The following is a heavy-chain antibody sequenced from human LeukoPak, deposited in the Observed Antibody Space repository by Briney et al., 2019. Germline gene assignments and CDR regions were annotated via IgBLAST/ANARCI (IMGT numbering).Heavy chain of an antibody. D-gene: IGHD2-2*01. CDR1: GGTFSSYA. V-gene: IGHV1-69*05. J-gene: IGHJ3*02. CDR2: IIPIFGTA. CDR3: ARYCSSTSCYFDPYAFDI. Sequence: GSSVKVSCKASGGTFSSYAISWVRQAPGQGLEWMGRIIPIFGTANYAQKFQGRVTITTDESTSTAYMELSSLRSDDTAVYYCARYCSSTSCYFDPYAFDIWGQGTMVTVSS.